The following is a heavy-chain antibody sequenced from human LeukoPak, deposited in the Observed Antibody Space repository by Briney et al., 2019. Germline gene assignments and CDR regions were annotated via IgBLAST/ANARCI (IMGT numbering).Heavy chain of an antibody. V-gene: IGHV3-21*01. D-gene: IGHD6-13*01. Sequence: GGSLRLSCAASGFTFSTYDMNWVRQAPGKGLDWVSSISSSSSYIYYADSVKGRFTISRDNAKNSLYLQMNSLRAEDTAVYYCARVRIAAADDAFDIWGQGTMVTVSS. CDR2: ISSSSSYI. J-gene: IGHJ3*02. CDR1: GFTFSTYD. CDR3: ARVRIAAADDAFDI.